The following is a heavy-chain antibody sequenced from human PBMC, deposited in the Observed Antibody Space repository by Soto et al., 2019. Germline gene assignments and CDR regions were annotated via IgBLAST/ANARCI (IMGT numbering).Heavy chain of an antibody. J-gene: IGHJ4*02. CDR2: INWNGGST. V-gene: IGHV3-20*04. CDR1: GFTVSSNY. CDR3: ARDSLLWFGGGPFDY. Sequence: PGGSLRLSCAASGFTVSSNYMSWVRQAPGKGLEWVSGINWNGGSTGYADSVKGRFTISRDNAKNSLYLQMNSLRAEDTALYYCARDSLLWFGGGPFDYWGQGTLVTVSS. D-gene: IGHD3-10*01.